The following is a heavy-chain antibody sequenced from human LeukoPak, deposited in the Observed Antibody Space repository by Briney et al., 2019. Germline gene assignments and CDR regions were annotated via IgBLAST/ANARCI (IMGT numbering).Heavy chain of an antibody. J-gene: IGHJ4*02. D-gene: IGHD2-15*01. Sequence: HPGRSLRLSCAASGFTFSSYGMHWVRQAPGKGREWVAVIWYDGSNKYYADSVKGRFTISRDNSKNTLYLQMNSLRAEDTAVYYCAKGWVGFDYWGQGTLVTVSS. CDR2: IWYDGSNK. CDR1: GFTFSSYG. V-gene: IGHV3-33*06. CDR3: AKGWVGFDY.